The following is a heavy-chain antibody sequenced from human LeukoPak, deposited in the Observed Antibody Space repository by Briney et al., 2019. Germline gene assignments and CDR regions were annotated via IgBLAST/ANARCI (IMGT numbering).Heavy chain of an antibody. Sequence: ASVKVSCKASGYTFTSYYMHWVRQAPGQGLEWMGGIIPIFGTANYAQKFQGRVTITADESTSTAYMELSSLRSEDTAVYYCAKGLRNHYYDSSGYYYGFGYWGQGTLVTVSS. V-gene: IGHV1-69*13. CDR1: GYTFTSYY. CDR2: IIPIFGTA. D-gene: IGHD3-22*01. CDR3: AKGLRNHYYDSSGYYYGFGY. J-gene: IGHJ4*02.